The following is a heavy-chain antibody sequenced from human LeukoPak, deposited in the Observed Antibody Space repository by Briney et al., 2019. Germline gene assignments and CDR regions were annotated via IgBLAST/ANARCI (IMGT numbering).Heavy chain of an antibody. CDR1: GFTFSSYG. D-gene: IGHD2/OR15-2a*01. CDR3: ATDESNSFFF. J-gene: IGHJ4*02. CDR2: IRSDGSTK. Sequence: GGSLRLSCAASGFTFSSYGMHWVRQAPGKGLEWVTFIRSDGSTKYYADSVKGRFTISRDNSKNTLYLQMSSLRAEDTAVYYCATDESNSFFFWGQGTLVTVSS. V-gene: IGHV3-30*02.